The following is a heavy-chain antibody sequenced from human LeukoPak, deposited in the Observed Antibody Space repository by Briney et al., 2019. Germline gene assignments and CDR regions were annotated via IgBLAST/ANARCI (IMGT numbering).Heavy chain of an antibody. V-gene: IGHV4-39*01. Sequence: PSETLSLTCTVSGGSISSSSYYWGWIRRPPGKGLEWIGSIYYSGSTYYNPSLKSRVTISVDTSKNQFSLKLSSVTAADTAVYYCARHGGGSRSYYYYGMDVWGQGTTVTVSS. CDR2: IYYSGST. CDR1: GGSISSSSYY. CDR3: ARHGGGSRSYYYYGMDV. J-gene: IGHJ6*02. D-gene: IGHD2-15*01.